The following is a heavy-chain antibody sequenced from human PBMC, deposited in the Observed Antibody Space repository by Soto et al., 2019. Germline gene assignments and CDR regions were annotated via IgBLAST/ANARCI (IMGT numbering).Heavy chain of an antibody. CDR2: ISYDGSNK. D-gene: IGHD2-8*01. J-gene: IGHJ6*02. CDR1: GFTFSSYG. Sequence: QVQLVESGGGVVQPGRSLRLSCAASGFTFSSYGMHWVRQAPGKGLEWVAVISYDGSNKYYADSVKGRFTISRDNSKNTPYLQMNSLRAEDTAVYYCAKDLRDCTNGVCSWYYYYGMDVWGQGTTVTVSS. CDR3: AKDLRDCTNGVCSWYYYYGMDV. V-gene: IGHV3-30*18.